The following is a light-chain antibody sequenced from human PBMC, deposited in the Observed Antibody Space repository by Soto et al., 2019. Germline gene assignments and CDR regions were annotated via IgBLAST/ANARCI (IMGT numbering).Light chain of an antibody. CDR3: CSSSCNVV. Sequence: QSVLTQPASVSGSPGQSITISCSRTSSHVGSYNFVSWYQQHPGKAPKLLIHEGTKRPSGVSNRFSGYQSDNTASLTISGLQAEDEADYYCCSSSCNVVFGGGTKLTVL. V-gene: IGLV2-23*01. CDR2: EGT. J-gene: IGLJ2*01. CDR1: SSHVGSYNF.